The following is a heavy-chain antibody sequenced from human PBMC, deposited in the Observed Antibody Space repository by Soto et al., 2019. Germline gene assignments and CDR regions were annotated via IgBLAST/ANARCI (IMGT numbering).Heavy chain of an antibody. CDR1: GFSFDNYG. V-gene: IGHV3-23*01. D-gene: IGHD3-16*01. CDR2: IKSGGSST. Sequence: EVQLLESGGDLVQPGGSLRLSCVASGFSFDNYGMSWVRQAPGKGLEWVSAIKSGGSSTYYAASVKDRFTISRDNSKNTLYLQLNSLRAEDTAVYYCAQLGLMTFSHKHYFNHWGRGTLVTVSS. CDR3: AQLGLMTFSHKHYFNH. J-gene: IGHJ4*02.